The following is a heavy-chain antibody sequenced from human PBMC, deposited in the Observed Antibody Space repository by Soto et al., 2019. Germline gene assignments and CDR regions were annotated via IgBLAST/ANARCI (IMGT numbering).Heavy chain of an antibody. CDR2: IWYDGSNK. D-gene: IGHD4-17*01. CDR1: GFTFSSYG. V-gene: IGHV3-33*01. Sequence: QVQLVESGGGVVQPGRSLRLSCAASGFTFSSYGMHWVRQAPGKGLEWVAVIWYDGSNKYYADSVKGRFTISRDNPKNTLYLQMNSLRAEDTAVYYCARGGYGDYELDYWGQGTLVTVSS. CDR3: ARGGYGDYELDY. J-gene: IGHJ4*02.